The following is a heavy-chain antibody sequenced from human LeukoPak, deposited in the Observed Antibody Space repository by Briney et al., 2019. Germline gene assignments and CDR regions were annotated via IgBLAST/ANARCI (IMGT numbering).Heavy chain of an antibody. V-gene: IGHV3-48*01. CDR3: VGTVYDFWSRSMGDYFDY. Sequence: TGGSLRLSCAASGFTFSSYSMNWVRQAPGKGLEWVSYISSSSTIYYADSVKGRFTISRDNAKNSLYLQMNSLRAEDTAVYYCVGTVYDFWSRSMGDYFDYWGQGTLVTVSS. CDR1: GFTFSSYS. CDR2: ISSSSTI. J-gene: IGHJ4*02. D-gene: IGHD3-3*01.